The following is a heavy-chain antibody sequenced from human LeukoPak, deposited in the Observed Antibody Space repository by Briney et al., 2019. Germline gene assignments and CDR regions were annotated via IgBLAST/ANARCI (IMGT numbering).Heavy chain of an antibody. J-gene: IGHJ4*02. CDR3: ARGWLLWPFDY. CDR1: GYSISSGYY. D-gene: IGHD3-9*01. CDR2: IYHSGST. V-gene: IGHV4-38-2*02. Sequence: SETLSLTCTVSGYSISSGYYWGWIRQPPGKGLEWIGSIYHSGSTYYNPSLKSRVTISVDTSKNQFSLKLSSVTAADTAVYYCARGWLLWPFDYWGQGTLVTVSS.